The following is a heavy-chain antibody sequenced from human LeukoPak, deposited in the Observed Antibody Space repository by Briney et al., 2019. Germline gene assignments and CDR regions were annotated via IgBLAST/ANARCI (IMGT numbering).Heavy chain of an antibody. D-gene: IGHD2-21*02. Sequence: PGGSLRLSCAASGFTFSSYSMNWVRQAPGKGLEWVSSISSSSSYIYYADSVKGRFTISRDNAKNSLYLQMNSLRAEDTAVYYCARTLGGDQTSFDYWGQGTLVTVSS. CDR2: ISSSSSYI. CDR1: GFTFSSYS. J-gene: IGHJ4*02. V-gene: IGHV3-21*01. CDR3: ARTLGGDQTSFDY.